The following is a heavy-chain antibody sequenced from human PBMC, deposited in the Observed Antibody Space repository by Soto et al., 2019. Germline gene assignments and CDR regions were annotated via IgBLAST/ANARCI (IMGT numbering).Heavy chain of an antibody. D-gene: IGHD3-22*01. CDR1: GGSISSYY. CDR2: IYYSGST. V-gene: IGHV4-59*01. CDR3: ARWPPYFYDVYAPPPS. Sequence: SETLSLTCTVSGGSISSYYWSWIRQPPGKGLEWIGYIYYSGSTNYNPSLKSRVTISVDTSKNQFSLKLSSVTAADTAVYYCARWPPYFYDVYAPPPSWGQGTLVTVSS. J-gene: IGHJ4*02.